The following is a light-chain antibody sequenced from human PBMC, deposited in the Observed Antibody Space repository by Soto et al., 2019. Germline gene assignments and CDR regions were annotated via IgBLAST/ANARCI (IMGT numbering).Light chain of an antibody. Sequence: QSALTQPRSVSGSPGQSVTISCTGTSSDVGGYNYVSWYQQHPGKAPKLMIYDVSKRPSGVPDRFSGSKSGNTASLTISGLQVEDEADYYCCSHAGSGVFGTGTKLTVL. J-gene: IGLJ1*01. CDR2: DVS. V-gene: IGLV2-11*01. CDR1: SSDVGGYNY. CDR3: CSHAGSGV.